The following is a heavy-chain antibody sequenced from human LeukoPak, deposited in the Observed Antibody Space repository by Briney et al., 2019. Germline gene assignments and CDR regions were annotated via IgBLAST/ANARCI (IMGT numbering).Heavy chain of an antibody. CDR2: ISGSGGST. J-gene: IGHJ3*02. Sequence: PGGSLRLSCVASGFTFSSYAMSWVRQAPGRGLEWVSAISGSGGSTYYADSVKGRFTISRENGKNSLYLQMNSLRAGDTAVYYCARGGNSDAFDIWGQGTMVTVSS. V-gene: IGHV3-23*01. CDR1: GFTFSSYA. D-gene: IGHD4-23*01. CDR3: ARGGNSDAFDI.